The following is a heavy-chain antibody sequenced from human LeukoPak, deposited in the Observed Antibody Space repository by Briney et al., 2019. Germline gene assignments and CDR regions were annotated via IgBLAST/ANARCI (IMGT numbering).Heavy chain of an antibody. D-gene: IGHD6-13*01. CDR1: GYTFTSYD. V-gene: IGHV1-8*01. CDR2: MNSNSGNT. J-gene: IGHJ3*02. CDR3: AGQQQLGDAFDI. Sequence: ASVKVSCKASGYTFTSYDINWVRQATGQGLEWMGWMNSNSGNTGYAQKFQGRVTMTRNTSISTAYMELSSLRSEDTAVYYCAGQQQLGDAFDIWGQGTMVTVSS.